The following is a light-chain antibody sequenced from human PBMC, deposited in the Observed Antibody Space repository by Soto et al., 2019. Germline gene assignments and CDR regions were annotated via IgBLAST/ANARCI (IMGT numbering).Light chain of an antibody. CDR2: WAS. V-gene: IGKV4-1*01. Sequence: DIVMTQSPDSLAVSLGERATINCKSSQSVLYSSNNKNYLAWYQQKPGQPPKKLIYWASTRESGVPDRFSGSGSGTDFTLTIGSLQAEDVEVYYCQQYYSTPRTFGQGTKVDI. CDR3: QQYYSTPRT. CDR1: QSVLYSSNNKNY. J-gene: IGKJ1*01.